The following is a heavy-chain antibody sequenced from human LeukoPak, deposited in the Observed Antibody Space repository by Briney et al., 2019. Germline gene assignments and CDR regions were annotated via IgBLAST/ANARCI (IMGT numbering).Heavy chain of an antibody. CDR2: ISGSGGST. J-gene: IGHJ6*03. CDR1: GFTFSSYG. Sequence: GGSLRLSCAASGFTFSSYGMSWVRQAPGKGLEWVSAISGSGGSTYYADSVKGRFTISRDNSKNTLYLQMNSLRAEDTAVYYCARDNYGGSYYYMDVWGKGTTVTISS. D-gene: IGHD4-23*01. V-gene: IGHV3-23*01. CDR3: ARDNYGGSYYYMDV.